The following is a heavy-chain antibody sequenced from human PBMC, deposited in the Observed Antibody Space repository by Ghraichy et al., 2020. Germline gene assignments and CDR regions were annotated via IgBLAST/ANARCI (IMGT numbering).Heavy chain of an antibody. Sequence: SETLSLTCAVSGYSISSGYYWGWIRQPPGKGLEWIGSIYHSGSTYYNPSLKSRVTISVDTSKNQFSLKLSSVTAADTAVYYCARDRRTNPLDAFDIWGQGTMVTVSS. D-gene: IGHD1-14*01. CDR2: IYHSGST. V-gene: IGHV4-38-2*02. CDR3: ARDRRTNPLDAFDI. J-gene: IGHJ3*02. CDR1: GYSISSGYY.